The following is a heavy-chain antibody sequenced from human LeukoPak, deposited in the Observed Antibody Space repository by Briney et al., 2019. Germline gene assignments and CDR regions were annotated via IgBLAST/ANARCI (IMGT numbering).Heavy chain of an antibody. CDR1: GFTFSSYA. CDR3: AREREDSSSWYPFIDY. CDR2: ISYDGSNK. Sequence: GGSLRLSCAASGFTFSSYAMHWVRQAPGKGLEWVAVISYDGSNKYYADSVKGRFTISRDNAKNSLYLQMNSLRAEDTAVYYCAREREDSSSWYPFIDYWGQGTLVTVSS. J-gene: IGHJ4*02. V-gene: IGHV3-30*04. D-gene: IGHD6-13*01.